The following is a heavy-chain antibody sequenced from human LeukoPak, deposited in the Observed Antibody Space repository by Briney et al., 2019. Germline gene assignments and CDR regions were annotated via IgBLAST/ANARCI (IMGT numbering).Heavy chain of an antibody. Sequence: PGGSLRLSCGDSTFNFSDYGMHWVRQAPGKGLEWLALISYDGRTKFYADSLKGRFTISRDISKNTLYLQINSLRAEDTAVYYCARDFNGVVGELLYYMDVWGKGTTVTVSS. CDR1: TFNFSDYG. D-gene: IGHD3-3*01. CDR2: ISYDGRTK. J-gene: IGHJ6*03. CDR3: ARDFNGVVGELLYYMDV. V-gene: IGHV3-30*03.